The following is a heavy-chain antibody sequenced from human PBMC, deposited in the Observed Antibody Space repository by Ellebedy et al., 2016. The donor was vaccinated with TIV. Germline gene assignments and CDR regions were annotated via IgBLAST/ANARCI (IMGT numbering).Heavy chain of an antibody. CDR1: GFAFDRYT. CDR3: ARDGGRIAAAGAPFGYYYYGMDV. CDR2: ISSSRGYI. D-gene: IGHD6-13*01. V-gene: IGHV3-21*06. J-gene: IGHJ6*02. Sequence: GESLKISCKASGFAFDRYTINWVRQAPGKGLEWVSSISSSRGYIYYADSLKGRFTISRDNAKNSLFLQMNSLKDEDTAVYYCARDGGRIAAAGAPFGYYYYGMDVWGQGTTVTVSS.